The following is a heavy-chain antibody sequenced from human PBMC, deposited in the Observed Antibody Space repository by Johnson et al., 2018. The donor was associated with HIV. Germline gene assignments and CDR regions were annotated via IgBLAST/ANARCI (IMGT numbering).Heavy chain of an antibody. CDR1: GFTFSNYA. D-gene: IGHD3-16*01. CDR3: AKDLLTRWGAHDAFDM. V-gene: IGHV3-30*04. Sequence: QVQLVESGGGVVQPGRSLRLSCAASGFTFSNYAMHWVRQAPGKGLEWVAVIYYDGSIKYYAGSVKGRFTISRDNSKNTLYLQMNSVRAEDTAVYYCAKDLLTRWGAHDAFDMWGQGTMVTVSS. CDR2: IYYDGSIK. J-gene: IGHJ3*02.